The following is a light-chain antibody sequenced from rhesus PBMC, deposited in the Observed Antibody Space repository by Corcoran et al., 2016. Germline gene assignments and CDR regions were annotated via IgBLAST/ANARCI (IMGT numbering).Light chain of an antibody. J-gene: IGKJ4*01. CDR3: QQGYSTPLT. CDR2: YAN. V-gene: IGKV1-32*03. CDR1: QGISSY. Sequence: DIQMSQSPSSLSASVGDRVTITCRASQGISSYLNWYQPKPGKAPKLLSYYANNLASGVLSMFSGGGSGTDYTLTISSLQPEDFATYYCQQGYSTPLTFGGGTKVEIK.